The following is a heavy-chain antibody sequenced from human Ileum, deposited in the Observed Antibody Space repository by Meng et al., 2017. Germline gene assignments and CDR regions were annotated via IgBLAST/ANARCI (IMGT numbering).Heavy chain of an antibody. CDR1: GGCISSGNW. D-gene: IGHD2-2*01. Sequence: DPGLVTPSVTLSCTSAVYGGCISSGNWWTWRRQAPGTRRKWIRKFYHGGSPYYHPSLRRRATLSVTKSQNQFFLKLNSVPAADAAVYYCARVVGGPASMSGWFDPWGQGTLITVSS. V-gene: IGHV4-4*02. CDR2: FYHGGSP. CDR3: ARVVGGPASMSGWFDP. J-gene: IGHJ5*01.